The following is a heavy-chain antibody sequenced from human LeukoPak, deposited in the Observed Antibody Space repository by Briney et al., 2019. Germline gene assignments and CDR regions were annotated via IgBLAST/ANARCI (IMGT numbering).Heavy chain of an antibody. V-gene: IGHV5-51*01. CDR3: ARGHGEKAGSTSFYYYYMDV. J-gene: IGHJ6*03. CDR1: GYSFTSYW. CDR2: IYPGDSDN. D-gene: IGHD2-2*01. Sequence: GESLKFSCKGSGYSFTSYWIGWLRQMPGKGLEWMGIIYPGDSDNRYSPSFQGQVTISADKCICTGYLQWSSLKVSDTAMYYCARGHGEKAGSTSFYYYYMDVWGKGTTVTVSS.